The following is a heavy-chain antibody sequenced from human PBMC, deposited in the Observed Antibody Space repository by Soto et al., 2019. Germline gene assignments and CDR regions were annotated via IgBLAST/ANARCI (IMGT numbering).Heavy chain of an antibody. CDR2: IYYSGST. J-gene: IGHJ4*02. Sequence: PSETLSLICTVSGGSISNYYWSWIRQPPGKGLEWIGYIYYSGSTNYNPSLKSRVTISVDTSKNQFSLKLSSVTAADTAVYYCARDRGYSGYYEYYFDYWSQGTQVTAPQ. D-gene: IGHD5-12*01. CDR1: GGSISNYY. CDR3: ARDRGYSGYYEYYFDY. V-gene: IGHV4-59*01.